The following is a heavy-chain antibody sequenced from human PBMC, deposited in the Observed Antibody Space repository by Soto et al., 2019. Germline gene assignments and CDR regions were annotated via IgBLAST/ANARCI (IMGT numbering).Heavy chain of an antibody. Sequence: QRLSCAASGFTFNNFAMHWVRQAPGKGLEWVAVISYDGGDKYYADSVKGRFTISRDNSKNTLYLQMNGLRAEDTAVYYCARDLSTGAADYYFDYWGQGALVTVSS. V-gene: IGHV3-30*03. CDR2: ISYDGGDK. J-gene: IGHJ4*02. D-gene: IGHD6-13*01. CDR1: GFTFNNFA. CDR3: ARDLSTGAADYYFDY.